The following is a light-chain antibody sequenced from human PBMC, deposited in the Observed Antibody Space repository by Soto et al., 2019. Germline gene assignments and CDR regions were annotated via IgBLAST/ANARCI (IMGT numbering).Light chain of an antibody. CDR3: QQYNNWSGT. V-gene: IGKV3-15*01. J-gene: IGKJ1*01. CDR1: QSVSSN. Sequence: EIVMTQSPATLSVSPGERATLSCRASQSVSSNLARYQQKPGQAPRLLIYGASTRATGIPARFSGSGSGTEYTLTITSLQSEDFAVYYCQQYNNWSGTFGQETKVEIK. CDR2: GAS.